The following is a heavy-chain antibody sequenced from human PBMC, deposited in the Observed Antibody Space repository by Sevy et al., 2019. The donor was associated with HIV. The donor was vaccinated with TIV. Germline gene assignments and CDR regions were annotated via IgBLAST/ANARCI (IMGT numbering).Heavy chain of an antibody. CDR2: IWYDGSNK. V-gene: IGHV3-33*01. J-gene: IGHJ4*02. CDR1: GFTFSTYG. D-gene: IGHD6-19*01. Sequence: GESLKISCVASGFTFSTYGMHWVRQAPGKGLEWVAVIWYDGSNKEYVDSVKGRFTISRDNSKDTLYLQMNSLRAEDTAVYYCARENIAVAGIGYYFDHWGQRTLVTVSS. CDR3: ARENIAVAGIGYYFDH.